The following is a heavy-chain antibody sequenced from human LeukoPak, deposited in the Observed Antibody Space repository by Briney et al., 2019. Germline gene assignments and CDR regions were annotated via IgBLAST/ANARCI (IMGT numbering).Heavy chain of an antibody. D-gene: IGHD3-3*01. CDR1: GFTFSSYA. V-gene: IGHV3-30-3*01. CDR3: ARAPYYDFWSGYQQDY. CDR2: ISYDGSSK. J-gene: IGHJ4*02. Sequence: GGSLRLSCAASGFTFSSYAMHWVRQAPGKGLEWVAVISYDGSSKYYADSVKGRFTISRDNSKNTLYLQMNSLRAEDTAVYYCARAPYYDFWSGYQQDYWGQGTLVTVSS.